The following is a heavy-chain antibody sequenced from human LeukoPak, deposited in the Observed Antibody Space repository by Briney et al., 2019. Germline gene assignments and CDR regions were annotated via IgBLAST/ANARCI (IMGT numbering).Heavy chain of an antibody. V-gene: IGHV3-7*01. CDR1: GFIFYDYW. CDR2: INQDGSET. CDR3: ARDLTKSKYAVFAS. D-gene: IGHD4-4*01. Sequence: PGGSLRLSCAASGFIFYDYWMGWVRQAPGKGLEWVATINQDGSETYYVGSAKGRFTISRDNTKNSLFLQLDGLRAEDSAIYYCARDLTKSKYAVFASWGQGTLVTVSS. J-gene: IGHJ4*02.